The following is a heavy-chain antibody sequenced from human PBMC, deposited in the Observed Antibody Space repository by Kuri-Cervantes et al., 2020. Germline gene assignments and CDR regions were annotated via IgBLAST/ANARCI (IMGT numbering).Heavy chain of an antibody. J-gene: IGHJ6*03. CDR3: ARDYSYPWSVVPAARPRGFCYYMDV. CDR1: GYTFTSYA. CDR2: ISAYNGNT. Sequence: ASVKVSCKASGYTFTSYAMHWVRQAPGQGLEWMGWISAYNGNTNYAQKLRGRVTMTTDTSTSTAYMELSSLRSEDTAVYYCARDYSYPWSVVPAARPRGFCYYMDVWGKGTTVTVSS. D-gene: IGHD2-2*01. V-gene: IGHV1-18*01.